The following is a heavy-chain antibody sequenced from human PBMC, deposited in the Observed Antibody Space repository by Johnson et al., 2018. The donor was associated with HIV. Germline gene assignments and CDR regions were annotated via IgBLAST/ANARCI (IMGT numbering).Heavy chain of an antibody. Sequence: QVQLVESGGGVVQPGRSLRLSCAASGFTFSSYAMHWVRQAPGKGLEWVSLMSFDGSNKYYADSVKGRFTISRDNSKNTLYLQMNSLRAEDTAVYYCAKTYSGSNRDAFDIWGQGTMVTVSS. J-gene: IGHJ3*02. CDR2: MSFDGSNK. CDR1: GFTFSSYA. D-gene: IGHD1-26*01. CDR3: AKTYSGSNRDAFDI. V-gene: IGHV3-30*18.